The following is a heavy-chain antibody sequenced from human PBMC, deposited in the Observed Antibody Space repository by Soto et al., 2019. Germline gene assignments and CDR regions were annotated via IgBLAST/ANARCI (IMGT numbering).Heavy chain of an antibody. CDR2: ISWDGGST. D-gene: IGHD3-10*01. CDR3: AKVDGFLLFELDT. J-gene: IGHJ5*02. Sequence: PGGSLRLSCAASGFTFNDYTMHWVRQAPGKGLEWVSLISWDGGSTYYADSVKGRFTISRDNSKNSLYLQMNSLRTEDTALYYWAKVDGFLLFELDTWGQGTLVTVSS. CDR1: GFTFNDYT. V-gene: IGHV3-43*01.